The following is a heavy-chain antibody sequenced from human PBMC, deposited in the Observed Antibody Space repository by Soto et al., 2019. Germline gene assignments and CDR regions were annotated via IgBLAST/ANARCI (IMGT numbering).Heavy chain of an antibody. V-gene: IGHV3-33*01. D-gene: IGHD6-6*01. CDR2: IWYDGSNK. CDR3: ARDPYSSSSNFFEY. J-gene: IGHJ4*02. Sequence: APGKGLEWVAIIWYDGSNKYYAGSVKGRFTISRDNSKNTLYLQMNSLRGEDTALYYCARDPYSSSSNFFEYWGQGTLVTVSS.